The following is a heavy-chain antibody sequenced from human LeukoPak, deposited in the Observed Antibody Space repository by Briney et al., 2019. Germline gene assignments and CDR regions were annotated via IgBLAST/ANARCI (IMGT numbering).Heavy chain of an antibody. D-gene: IGHD6-13*01. CDR3: ASQYSSSWDYYFDY. Sequence: PSETLSLTCAVSGGSISSSNWWSWVRQPPGKGLEWIGEIYHSGSTNYNPSLKSRVTISVDKSKNQFSLKLSSVTAADTAVYYCASQYSSSWDYYFDYWGQGTLVTVSS. CDR1: GGSISSSNW. CDR2: IYHSGST. J-gene: IGHJ4*02. V-gene: IGHV4-4*02.